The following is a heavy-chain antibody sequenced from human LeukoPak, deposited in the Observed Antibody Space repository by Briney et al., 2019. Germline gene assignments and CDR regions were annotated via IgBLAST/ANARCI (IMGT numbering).Heavy chain of an antibody. J-gene: IGHJ3*02. CDR1: GGSISSGDYY. CDR2: IYYSGST. Sequence: SQTLSLTCTVSGGSISSGDYYWSWIRQPPGKGLEWIGYIYYSGSTYYNPSLKSRVTISVDTSKNQFSLKLSSVTAADTAVYYCARKITMIVVVPLGAFDIWGQGTMVTVSS. V-gene: IGHV4-30-4*01. D-gene: IGHD3-22*01. CDR3: ARKITMIVVVPLGAFDI.